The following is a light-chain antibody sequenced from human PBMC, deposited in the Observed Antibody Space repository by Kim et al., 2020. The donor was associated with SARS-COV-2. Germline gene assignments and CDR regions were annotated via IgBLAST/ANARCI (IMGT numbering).Light chain of an antibody. J-gene: IGKJ1*01. CDR3: QQSYSTPWT. CDR2: GAS. CDR1: QGISSA. V-gene: IGKV1-NL1*01. Sequence: ASVGDTVTITCRASQGISSALAWYRQRPGIAPKLLLYGASRLQSGVPSRFSGSGFGTDYTLTISSLQPEDVGTYYCQQSYSTPWTFGQGTKVDIK.